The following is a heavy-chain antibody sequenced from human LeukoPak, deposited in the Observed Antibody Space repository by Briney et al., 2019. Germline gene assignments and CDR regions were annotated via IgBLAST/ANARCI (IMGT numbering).Heavy chain of an antibody. Sequence: GGSLRLSCAASGFTFRSFTMNWVRQAPGKGLEWVSSISSSTRYIYYADSVKGRFTISRDNAKNSVFLQMNSLRIEDTAVYYCASGSSRWYVIDYWGQGTLVTVSS. J-gene: IGHJ4*02. D-gene: IGHD6-13*01. V-gene: IGHV3-21*01. CDR1: GFTFRSFT. CDR2: ISSSTRYI. CDR3: ASGSSRWYVIDY.